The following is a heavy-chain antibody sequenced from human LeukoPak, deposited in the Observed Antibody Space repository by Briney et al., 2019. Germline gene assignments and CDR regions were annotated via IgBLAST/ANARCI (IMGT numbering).Heavy chain of an antibody. J-gene: IGHJ6*03. D-gene: IGHD6-6*01. CDR2: ISYSGTT. Sequence: PSETLSLTCTVSGGSISSRPYYWGWVRQPPGTGLEWIGTISYSGTTYYSPSLKSRVTISLDTSKNQFSLKLSSVTAADTAIYYCARDFSSSSTVYYYYYYMDVWGKGTTVTVSS. CDR3: ARDFSSSSTVYYYYYYMDV. CDR1: GGSISSRPYY. V-gene: IGHV4-39*07.